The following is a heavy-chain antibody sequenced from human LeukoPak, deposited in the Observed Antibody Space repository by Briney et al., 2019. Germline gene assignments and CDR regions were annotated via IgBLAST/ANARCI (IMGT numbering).Heavy chain of an antibody. J-gene: IGHJ3*02. D-gene: IGHD3-10*01. V-gene: IGHV3-21*01. Sequence: PGGSLILSCAASGFTFSSHSMNWVRQAPGKGLEWVSSISSSSSYIYYADSVKGRFTIYRDNAKNSLYLQMNSLRAEDTAVYYCVRSRSTWFGEVLAAFDIWGQGTMVTVSS. CDR3: VRSRSTWFGEVLAAFDI. CDR2: ISSSSSYI. CDR1: GFTFSSHS.